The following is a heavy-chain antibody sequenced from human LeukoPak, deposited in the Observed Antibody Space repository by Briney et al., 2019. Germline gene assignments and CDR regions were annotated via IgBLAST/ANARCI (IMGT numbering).Heavy chain of an antibody. CDR2: ISAYNGNT. CDR1: GYTFTSYG. J-gene: IGHJ4*02. Sequence: GASVKVSCKASGYTFTSYGISWVRQAPGQGLEWMGWISAYNGNTNYAQKLQGRVTMTTDTSTSTAYMELRSLRSDDTAVYYCAREFMVRGTIGTVDWGQGTLVTVSS. V-gene: IGHV1-18*01. D-gene: IGHD3-10*01. CDR3: AREFMVRGTIGTVD.